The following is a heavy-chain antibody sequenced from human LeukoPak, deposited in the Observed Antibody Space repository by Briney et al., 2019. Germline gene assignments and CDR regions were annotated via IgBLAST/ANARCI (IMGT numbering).Heavy chain of an antibody. J-gene: IGHJ4*02. CDR2: ISYDGSNK. CDR1: GFTFSSYG. Sequence: PGGSLRLSCAASGFTFSSYGMHWVRQAPGKGLEWGAVISYDGSNKYYADSVKGRFTISRDNSKNTLYLQMNSLRAEDTAVYYCAKGDFDYWGQGTLVTVSS. V-gene: IGHV3-30*18. CDR3: AKGDFDY.